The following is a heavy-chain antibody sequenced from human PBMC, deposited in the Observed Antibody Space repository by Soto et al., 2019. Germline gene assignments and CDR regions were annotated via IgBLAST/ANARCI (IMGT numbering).Heavy chain of an antibody. V-gene: IGHV4-4*02. D-gene: IGHD6-13*01. CDR1: GGSISNSNW. CDR2: IYHSGTT. J-gene: IGHJ4*02. CDR3: AFPATADFDY. Sequence: QVQLQESGPGLVKPSGTLSLTCVVSGGSISNSNWWSWVRQPPGKGLEWIGEIYHSGTTNYSPSLKSRVAISVDMSKIHLSLTLTSVTAADTAVYYCAFPATADFDYWGQGTLVTVSS.